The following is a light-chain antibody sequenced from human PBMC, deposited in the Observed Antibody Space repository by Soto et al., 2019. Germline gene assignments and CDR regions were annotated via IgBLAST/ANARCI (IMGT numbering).Light chain of an antibody. Sequence: EIVLTQSPGTLSLSPGERATLSCRASQSVSSYLAWYQQKPGQAPRLLIYDASNRATGIPARFSGSGSGTDFTLTISRLEPEDFAVYYCQQYGSSQWTFGQGTKVDIK. CDR3: QQYGSSQWT. CDR2: DAS. V-gene: IGKV3-20*01. CDR1: QSVSSY. J-gene: IGKJ1*01.